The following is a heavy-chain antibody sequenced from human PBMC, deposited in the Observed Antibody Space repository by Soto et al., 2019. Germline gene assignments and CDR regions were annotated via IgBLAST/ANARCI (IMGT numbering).Heavy chain of an antibody. J-gene: IGHJ6*02. CDR3: AREDDGGDRDYYGLDV. CDR2: IYYSGSI. Sequence: WTWIRQPPGKGLEWIGYIYYSGSIFYNPSLKSRVTISVDTSKNQFSLNLSSVTAADTAVYFCAREDDGGDRDYYGLDVWGQGTTVTAPS. D-gene: IGHD2-21*02. V-gene: IGHV4-30-4*08.